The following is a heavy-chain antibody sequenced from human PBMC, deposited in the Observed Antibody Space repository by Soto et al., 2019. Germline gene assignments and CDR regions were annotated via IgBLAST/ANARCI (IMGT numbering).Heavy chain of an antibody. D-gene: IGHD3-9*01. V-gene: IGHV1-69*13. CDR1: GGTFSSYA. J-gene: IGHJ6*01. CDR3: ARDPKRYFDWQTNYYYGMDV. Sequence: ASVKVSFKASGGTFSSYAISWVRQAPGQGLEWLGGIIPIFGTANYAQKFQGRVTITADESTSTAYMELSSLRSEDTAVYYCARDPKRYFDWQTNYYYGMDVWGQGTTVTVSS. CDR2: IIPIFGTA.